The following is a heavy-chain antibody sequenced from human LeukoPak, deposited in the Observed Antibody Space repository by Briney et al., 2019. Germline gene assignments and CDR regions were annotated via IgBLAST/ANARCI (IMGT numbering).Heavy chain of an antibody. D-gene: IGHD3-9*01. V-gene: IGHV3-74*01. CDR3: ATITTGYYSLFDY. Sequence: GGSLRLSCAASGFTFSSYWMHWVRQAPGKGLVWVSRINSDGSSTSYADSVKGRFTISRDNAKNSLYLQMNSLRAEDTAVYYCATITTGYYSLFDYWGQGTLVTVSS. CDR1: GFTFSSYW. J-gene: IGHJ4*02. CDR2: INSDGSST.